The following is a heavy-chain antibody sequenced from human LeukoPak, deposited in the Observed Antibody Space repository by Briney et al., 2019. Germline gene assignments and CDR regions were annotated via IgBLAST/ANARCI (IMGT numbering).Heavy chain of an antibody. J-gene: IGHJ3*02. D-gene: IGHD3-22*01. Sequence: GGSLRLSCAASGFTFSSYWTSWVRQAPGKGLEWVANIKQDGSEKYYVDSVKGRFTISRDNAKNSLYLQMNSLRAEDTAVYYCARERVGYDSSGYYYHDAFDIWGQGTMVTVSS. CDR1: GFTFSSYW. CDR2: IKQDGSEK. CDR3: ARERVGYDSSGYYYHDAFDI. V-gene: IGHV3-7*01.